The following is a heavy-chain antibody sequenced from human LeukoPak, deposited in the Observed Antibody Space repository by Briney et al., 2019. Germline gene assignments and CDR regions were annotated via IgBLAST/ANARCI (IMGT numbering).Heavy chain of an antibody. Sequence: GESLKISCKTSGYIFINYWIGWVRQMPGRGLECMGVIYPGDSDTRYSPSFQGQVTVSADKSVSTAYLQWSSLKASDTAMYYCARHLRPSGLYGMDVWGQGTTVTVSS. CDR1: GYIFINYW. CDR2: IYPGDSDT. J-gene: IGHJ6*02. CDR3: ARHLRPSGLYGMDV. D-gene: IGHD5-12*01. V-gene: IGHV5-51*01.